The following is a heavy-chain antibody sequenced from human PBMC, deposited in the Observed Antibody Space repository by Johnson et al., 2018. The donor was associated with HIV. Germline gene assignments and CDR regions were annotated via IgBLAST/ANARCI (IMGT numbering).Heavy chain of an antibody. J-gene: IGHJ3*02. D-gene: IGHD6-13*01. Sequence: VQLVESGGGVVQPGSSLRLSCAASGFTVSSNYMSWVRQAPGKGLEWVSVIFSGGTTYYADSVNGRFTISRDNSKNTLYLQMNSLRAEDTAVYYCARDGESQQLPLGDAFDIWGQGTMVTVSS. CDR3: ARDGESQQLPLGDAFDI. CDR1: GFTVSSNY. CDR2: IFSGGTT. V-gene: IGHV3-66*01.